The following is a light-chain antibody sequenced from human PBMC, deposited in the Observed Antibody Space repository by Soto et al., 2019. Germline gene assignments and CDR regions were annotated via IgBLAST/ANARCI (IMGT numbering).Light chain of an antibody. V-gene: IGKV3-15*01. J-gene: IGKJ2*01. Sequence: EIVMTQSPATLSVSPGERASLSCRASHSVSSNLAWYQQKPGQAPRLLIYGASTRATGIPARFSGSGSGTELTLTISSLQSEDFAVYHCQQYNNWPSYTFGQGTKLEIK. CDR1: HSVSSN. CDR3: QQYNNWPSYT. CDR2: GAS.